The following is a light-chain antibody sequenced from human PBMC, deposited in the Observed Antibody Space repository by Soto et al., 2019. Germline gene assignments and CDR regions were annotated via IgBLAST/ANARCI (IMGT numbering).Light chain of an antibody. J-gene: IGLJ3*02. CDR3: QSYDSSLSGSV. CDR2: ATT. CDR1: SSNIGADYD. Sequence: QSVLTQPPSVSGAPGQRVTISCTGSSSNIGADYDVHWYQQLPGAAPKLLIRATTHRPSGVPDRFSASKSGTSASLAITGLQADDEADYYCQSYDSSLSGSVFGGGTKLTVL. V-gene: IGLV1-40*01.